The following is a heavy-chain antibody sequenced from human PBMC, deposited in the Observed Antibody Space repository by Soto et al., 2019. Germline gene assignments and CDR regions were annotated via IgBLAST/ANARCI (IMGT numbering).Heavy chain of an antibody. D-gene: IGHD4-17*01. Sequence: QITLKESGPTLVKPTQTLTLTCTFSGFSLSTSGVGVGWIRQPPGKALEWLALIYWDDDKRYSPSLKSRLTINKDTSKNQVVLTMTNMDPVDTATYYCAHSGDYGDYEGLADYWGQGTLVTVSS. CDR3: AHSGDYGDYEGLADY. CDR2: IYWDDDK. J-gene: IGHJ4*02. V-gene: IGHV2-5*02. CDR1: GFSLSTSGVG.